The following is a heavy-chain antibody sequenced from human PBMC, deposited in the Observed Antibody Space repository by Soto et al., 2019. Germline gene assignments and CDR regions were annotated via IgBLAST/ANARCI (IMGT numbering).Heavy chain of an antibody. CDR3: ARRLYFDTWFDP. D-gene: IGHD3-9*01. J-gene: IGHJ5*02. CDR1: GDNFATFW. Sequence: HGESLKISCKASGDNFATFWIGWVRQVPGEGLEWMAIIYPENSNVEYSPPYKGRITISADKSLNTAYLQWNSLRASDSAMYYCARRLYFDTWFDPWGQGTLVTVSS. V-gene: IGHV5-51*01. CDR2: IYPENSNV.